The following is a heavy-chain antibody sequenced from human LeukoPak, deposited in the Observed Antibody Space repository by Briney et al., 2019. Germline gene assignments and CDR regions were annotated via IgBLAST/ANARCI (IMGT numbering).Heavy chain of an antibody. J-gene: IGHJ4*02. D-gene: IGHD2-21*01. Sequence: KSGGSLRLSCAASGFTFSDYYMSWIRQAPGKGLEWVSYISSSGSTIYYADSVKGRFTISRDNSKNTLYLQMNSLRAEDTAIYYCVRDNYSYRLDVWGQGTLVTVSS. CDR2: ISSSGSTI. V-gene: IGHV3-11*01. CDR1: GFTFSDYY. CDR3: VRDNYSYRLDV.